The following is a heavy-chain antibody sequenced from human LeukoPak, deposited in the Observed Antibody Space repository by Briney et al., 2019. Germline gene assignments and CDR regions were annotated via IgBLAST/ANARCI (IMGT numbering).Heavy chain of an antibody. Sequence: ASVKVSCKASGYTFTSYYMHWVRQAPGQGLEWMGIINPAGDVTTSYAQKFQGRVTITADESTSTAYMELSSLRSEDTAVYYCARGLKYYYDSSGYQFRGYYYYYYMDVWGKGTTVTISS. CDR2: INPAGDVTT. V-gene: IGHV1-46*01. D-gene: IGHD3-22*01. J-gene: IGHJ6*03. CDR1: GYTFTSYY. CDR3: ARGLKYYYDSSGYQFRGYYYYYYMDV.